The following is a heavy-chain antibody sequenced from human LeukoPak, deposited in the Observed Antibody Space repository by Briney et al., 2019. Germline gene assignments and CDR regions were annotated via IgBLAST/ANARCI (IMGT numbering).Heavy chain of an antibody. Sequence: GASVKVSCKASGYTFTGYYMHWVRQAPGQGLGWMGWINPNSGGTNYAQKFQGRVTMTRDTSISTAHMELSRLRSDDTAVYYCASSGITIFGVVENYYYYGMDVWGQGTTVTVSS. V-gene: IGHV1-2*02. CDR1: GYTFTGYY. CDR3: ASSGITIFGVVENYYYYGMDV. CDR2: INPNSGGT. D-gene: IGHD3-3*01. J-gene: IGHJ6*02.